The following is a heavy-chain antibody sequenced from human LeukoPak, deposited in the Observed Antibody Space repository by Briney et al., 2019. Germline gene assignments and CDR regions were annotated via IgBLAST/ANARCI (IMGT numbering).Heavy chain of an antibody. CDR3: ARYQRLDYMDV. V-gene: IGHV3-66*01. Sequence: HPGGSLRLSCAASGFTVSSNYMSWVRQAPGKGLEWVSVIYSGGSTYYADFVKGRFTISRDNSKNTLYLQMNSLRAEDTAVYYCARYQRLDYMDVWGKGTTVTISS. D-gene: IGHD6-19*01. CDR2: IYSGGST. CDR1: GFTVSSNY. J-gene: IGHJ6*03.